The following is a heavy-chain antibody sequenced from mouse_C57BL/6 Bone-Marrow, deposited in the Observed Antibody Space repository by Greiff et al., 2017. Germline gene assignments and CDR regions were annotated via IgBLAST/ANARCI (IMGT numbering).Heavy chain of an antibody. V-gene: IGHV1-7*01. J-gene: IGHJ2*01. CDR1: GYTFTSYW. CDR2: INPSSGYT. Sequence: QVQLQQSGAELAKPGASVKLSCKASGYTFTSYWMHWVNQRPGQGLEWIGYINPSSGYTKYNQKFKDKATLTADKSSSTAYMQLSSLTYEDSAVYYCGGWYYFDYWGQGTTLTVSS. CDR3: GGWYYFDY.